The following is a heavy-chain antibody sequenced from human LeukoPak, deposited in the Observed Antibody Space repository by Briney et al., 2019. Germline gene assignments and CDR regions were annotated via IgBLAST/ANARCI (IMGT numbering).Heavy chain of an antibody. D-gene: IGHD1-26*01. V-gene: IGHV3-66*01. CDR3: ARDSGALVAGAFDI. CDR2: IYSGGST. Sequence: PGGSLRLSCAASGFTVSSNYMSWVRQAPGKGLEWVSVIYSGGSTYYADSVKGRFTISRDNSKNTLYLQMNSLRAEDTAVYYCARDSGALVAGAFDIWGQGTMVTVSS. J-gene: IGHJ3*02. CDR1: GFTVSSNY.